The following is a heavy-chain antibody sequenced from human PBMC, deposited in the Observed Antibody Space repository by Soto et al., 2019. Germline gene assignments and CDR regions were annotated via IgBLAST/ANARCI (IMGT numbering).Heavy chain of an antibody. J-gene: IGHJ4*02. V-gene: IGHV3-23*01. CDR3: HPRPGFTAAPPAEH. CDR2: IGGSGGST. CDR1: GFTFSSYA. Sequence: EVQLLESGGGLVQPGGSLRLSCAASGFTFSSYAMSWVRQAPGKGLEWVSAIGGSGGSTYYADSVKGRFTISRDNSKNALYRQMTRRRAEDTALYYSHPRPGFTAAPPAEHWGQRTQVTVPS. D-gene: IGHD6-6*01.